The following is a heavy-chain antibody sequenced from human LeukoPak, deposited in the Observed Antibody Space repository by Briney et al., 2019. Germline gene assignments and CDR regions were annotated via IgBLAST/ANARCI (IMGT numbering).Heavy chain of an antibody. D-gene: IGHD3-9*01. J-gene: IGHJ6*02. CDR1: GYTLTELS. CDR3: ATGPSYDILRDYYYYYGMDV. Sequence: ASVKVSCKVSGYTLTELSMHWVRQAPGKGLEWMGGFDPEDGETIYAQKFQGRVTMTEDTSTDTPYMELSSLRSEDTAVYYCATGPSYDILRDYYYYYGMDVWGQGTTVTVSS. V-gene: IGHV1-24*01. CDR2: FDPEDGET.